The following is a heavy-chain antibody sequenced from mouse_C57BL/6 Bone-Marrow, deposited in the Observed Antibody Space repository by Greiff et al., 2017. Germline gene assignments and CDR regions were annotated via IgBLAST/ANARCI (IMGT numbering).Heavy chain of an antibody. V-gene: IGHV1-82*01. J-gene: IGHJ3*01. Sequence: QVQLQQSGPELVKPGASVKISCKASGYAFSSSWMNWVKQRPGKGLEWIGRIYPGDGDTNYNGKFKGKATLTADKSSSTAYMQLSSLTSEDSAVYFCAREDGFAYWGQGTLVTVSA. CDR1: GYAFSSSW. CDR3: AREDGFAY. CDR2: IYPGDGDT.